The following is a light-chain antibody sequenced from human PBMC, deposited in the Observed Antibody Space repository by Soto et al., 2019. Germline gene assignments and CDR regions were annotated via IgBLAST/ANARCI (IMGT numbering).Light chain of an antibody. CDR1: ISNIGTNY. J-gene: IGLJ1*01. Sequence: QSVLTQPPSVSGTPGQRVTISCSGGISNIGTNYVHWFQPLPGTAPKVLSNRDNQRPSGVPDRFSGSMSCTSACLAISGLRSEHEAEYYCAAWDDTVRSYVFGTGTQLTVL. CDR3: AAWDDTVRSYV. CDR2: RDN. V-gene: IGLV1-47*01.